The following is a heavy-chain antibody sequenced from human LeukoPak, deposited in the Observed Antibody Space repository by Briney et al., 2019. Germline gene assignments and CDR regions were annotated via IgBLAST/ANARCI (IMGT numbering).Heavy chain of an antibody. CDR3: ARERYYDFWSWEQRAFDI. CDR1: GGSISSGDYY. J-gene: IGHJ3*02. D-gene: IGHD3-3*01. Sequence: SQTLSLTCTVSGGSISSGDYYWSWIRQPPGKGLEWIGYIYYSGSTYYNPSLKSRVTISVDTSKNQFSLKLSSVTAADTAVYYCARERYYDFWSWEQRAFDIWDQGTMVTVSS. CDR2: IYYSGST. V-gene: IGHV4-30-4*01.